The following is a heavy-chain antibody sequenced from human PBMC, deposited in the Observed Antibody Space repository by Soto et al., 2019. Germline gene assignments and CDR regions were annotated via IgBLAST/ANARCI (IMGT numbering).Heavy chain of an antibody. D-gene: IGHD4-17*01. CDR2: INHSGST. CDR3: ARGGYNPFDYGNTHGMDV. CDR1: GGSFSGYY. Sequence: SETLSLTCAVYGGSFSGYYWSWIRQPPGKGLEWIGEINHSGSTNYNPSLKSRVTISVDTSKNQFSLKLSSVTAADTAVYYCARGGYNPFDYGNTHGMDVWGQGTTVTVSS. V-gene: IGHV4-34*01. J-gene: IGHJ6*02.